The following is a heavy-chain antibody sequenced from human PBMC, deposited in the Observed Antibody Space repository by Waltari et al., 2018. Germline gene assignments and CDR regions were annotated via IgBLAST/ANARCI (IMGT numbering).Heavy chain of an antibody. Sequence: QVQLQESGPGLVKPSETLSLTCAVSGYSISSGYYWGWIRQPPGKGLEWIGSIYHSGRTYYNPSLKSRVTISVDTSKNQFSLKLSSVTAADTAVYYCARVHYSSSWPRNNNWFDPWGQGTLVTVSS. V-gene: IGHV4-38-2*01. J-gene: IGHJ5*02. CDR1: GYSISSGYY. CDR2: IYHSGRT. D-gene: IGHD6-13*01. CDR3: ARVHYSSSWPRNNNWFDP.